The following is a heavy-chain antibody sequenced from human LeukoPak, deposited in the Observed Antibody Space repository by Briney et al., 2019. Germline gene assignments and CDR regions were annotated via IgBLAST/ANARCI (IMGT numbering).Heavy chain of an antibody. CDR2: IYYSEST. CDR1: GGSISSGGYY. Sequence: SQTLSLTCTVSGGSISSGGYYWSWIRQHPGKGLEWIGYIYYSESTYYNPSLKSRVTISVDTSKNQFSLKLSSVTAADTAVYYCARDRDGGYSYGYQNYGMDAWGQGTTVTVSS. V-gene: IGHV4-31*03. J-gene: IGHJ6*02. CDR3: ARDRDGGYSYGYQNYGMDA. D-gene: IGHD5-18*01.